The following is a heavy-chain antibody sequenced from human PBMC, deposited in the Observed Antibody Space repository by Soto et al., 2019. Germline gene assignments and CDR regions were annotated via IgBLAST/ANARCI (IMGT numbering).Heavy chain of an antibody. Sequence: PGGSLRLSCAASGFTFSSYAMHWVRQAPGKGLEWVAVISYDGSNKYYADSVRGRFTISRDNSKNTLYLQMNSLRAEDTAVYYCARPLWRDDYNWGYFDLWGGGTLVTVSS. CDR1: GFTFSSYA. D-gene: IGHD4-4*01. CDR2: ISYDGSNK. V-gene: IGHV3-30-3*01. J-gene: IGHJ2*01. CDR3: ARPLWRDDYNWGYFDL.